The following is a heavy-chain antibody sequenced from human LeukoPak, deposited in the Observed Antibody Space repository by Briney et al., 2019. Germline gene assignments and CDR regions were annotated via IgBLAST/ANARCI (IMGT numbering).Heavy chain of an antibody. CDR2: ISWDGSST. Sequence: GGSLRLSCAASGFTFDDYAMHWVRQAPGKGLEWVSLISWDGSSTYYADSVKGRFTISRDNSKNSLYLQMNSLRAEDTALYYCAKAGYCSGGSCYYFDYWGQGTLVTVSS. J-gene: IGHJ4*02. D-gene: IGHD2-15*01. CDR3: AKAGYCSGGSCYYFDY. CDR1: GFTFDDYA. V-gene: IGHV3-43D*03.